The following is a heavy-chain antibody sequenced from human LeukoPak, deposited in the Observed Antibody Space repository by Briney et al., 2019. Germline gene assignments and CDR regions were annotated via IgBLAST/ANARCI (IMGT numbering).Heavy chain of an antibody. D-gene: IGHD3-22*01. CDR3: ARDFAYYDSPFVI. CDR2: IYSSGST. Sequence: SETLSHTCTVSGGSSSSHYWRYIRQPPGKGREGVGSIYSSGSTNYDPSLKSRVTISVDTSKSQFSPKLSSVTAADTDVYYCARDFAYYDSPFVIWGQGTMVTVSS. V-gene: IGHV4-59*11. CDR1: GGSSSSHY. J-gene: IGHJ3*02.